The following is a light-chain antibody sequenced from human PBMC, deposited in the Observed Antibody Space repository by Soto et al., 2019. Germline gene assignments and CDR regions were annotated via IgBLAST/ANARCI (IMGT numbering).Light chain of an antibody. CDR1: NSNVGSNT. V-gene: IGLV1-44*01. CDR3: AAWDDSLSGRYV. Sequence: QSVLTQPPSVSGTPGQRITISCSGSNSNVGSNTVNWYQQLPGAAPKLLMYTDNQRPSGVPDRFSGSKSGTSASLAISGLRSEDEADYYCAAWDDSLSGRYVFGTGTKLTVL. CDR2: TDN. J-gene: IGLJ1*01.